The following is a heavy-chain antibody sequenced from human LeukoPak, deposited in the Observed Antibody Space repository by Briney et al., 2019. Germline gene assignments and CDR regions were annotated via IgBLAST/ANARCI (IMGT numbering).Heavy chain of an antibody. D-gene: IGHD5-18*01. CDR2: IIPIFGTA. CDR3: ARSENTAMVTGIYYYYMDV. Sequence: SVKVSCKASGGTFSSYAISWVRQAPGQGLEWMGGIIPIFGTANYAQKFQGRVTITADESTSTAYMELSSLRSEDTAVYYCARSENTAMVTGIYYYYMDVWGKGTTVTVSS. V-gene: IGHV1-69*01. J-gene: IGHJ6*03. CDR1: GGTFSSYA.